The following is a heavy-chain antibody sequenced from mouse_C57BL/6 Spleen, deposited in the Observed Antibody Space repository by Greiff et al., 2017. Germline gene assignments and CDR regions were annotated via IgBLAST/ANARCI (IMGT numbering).Heavy chain of an antibody. CDR2: IYPRDGST. V-gene: IGHV1-85*01. CDR3: AREATVVGRGFDY. Sequence: VQGVESGPELVKPGASVKLSCKASGYTFTSYDINWVKQRPGQGLEWIGWIYPRDGSTKYNEKFKGKATLTVDTSSSTAYMELHSLTSEDSAVYFCAREATVVGRGFDYWGQGTTLTVSS. J-gene: IGHJ2*01. CDR1: GYTFTSYD. D-gene: IGHD1-1*01.